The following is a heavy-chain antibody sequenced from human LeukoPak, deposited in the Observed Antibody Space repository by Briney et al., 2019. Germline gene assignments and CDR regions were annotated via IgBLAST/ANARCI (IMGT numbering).Heavy chain of an antibody. D-gene: IGHD7-27*01. CDR3: ARVLGFFDY. CDR2: ISSSGSGSTI. CDR1: GFTFTSHS. J-gene: IGHJ4*02. Sequence: GGSLRLSCTASGFTFTSHSMNWVRQAPGKGLEWVSYISSSGSGSTIFYADSVKGRFTISRDNAKNSLYLQMNSLRAEDTAVYYCARVLGFFDYWGQGTLVTVSS. V-gene: IGHV3-48*04.